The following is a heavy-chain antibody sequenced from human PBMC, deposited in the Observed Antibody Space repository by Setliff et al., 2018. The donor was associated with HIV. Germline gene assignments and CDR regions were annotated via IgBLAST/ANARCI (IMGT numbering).Heavy chain of an antibody. Sequence: GGSLRLSCAASGFTFSDYYMSWIRQAPGKGLEWVSYISSSGSTIYYADSVKGRFTISRDNAKSSLYLQMNSLRAEDTAVYYCARSRIAAAGTVDYWGQGTLVTVSS. CDR2: ISSSGSTI. J-gene: IGHJ4*02. CDR1: GFTFSDYY. D-gene: IGHD6-13*01. V-gene: IGHV3-11*01. CDR3: ARSRIAAAGTVDY.